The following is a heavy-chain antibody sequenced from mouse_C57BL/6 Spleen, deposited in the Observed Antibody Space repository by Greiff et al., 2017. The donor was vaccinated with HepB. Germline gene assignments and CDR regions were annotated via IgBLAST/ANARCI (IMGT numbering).Heavy chain of an antibody. Sequence: EVQLQQSGPELVKPGASVKMSCKASGYTFTDYNMHWVKQSHGKSLEWIGYINPNNGGTSYNQKFKGKATLTVNKSSSTAYMELRSLTSEDSAVYYCARVGTVVARGYYYAMDYWGQGTSVTVSS. CDR2: INPNNGGT. D-gene: IGHD1-1*01. J-gene: IGHJ4*01. CDR1: GYTFTDYN. V-gene: IGHV1-22*01. CDR3: ARVGTVVARGYYYAMDY.